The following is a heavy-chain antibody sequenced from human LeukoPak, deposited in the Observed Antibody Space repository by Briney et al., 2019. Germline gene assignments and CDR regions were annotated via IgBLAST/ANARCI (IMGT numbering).Heavy chain of an antibody. J-gene: IGHJ4*02. Sequence: SETLSLTCAVYGGSFSGYYWSWIRQPPGKGLEWIGEINHSGSTNYNPSLKSRVTISVDTSKNQFSLKLSSVTAADTAAYYCAGLTGYLLFDYWGQGTLVTVSS. V-gene: IGHV4-34*01. CDR3: AGLTGYLLFDY. D-gene: IGHD3-9*01. CDR1: GGSFSGYY. CDR2: INHSGST.